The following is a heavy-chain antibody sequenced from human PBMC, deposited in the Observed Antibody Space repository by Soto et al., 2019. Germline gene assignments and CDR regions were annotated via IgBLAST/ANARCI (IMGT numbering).Heavy chain of an antibody. CDR2: IYYTGKT. Sequence: QVQLQESGPGLVKPSETLSLTCTVSGGAISNYYWSWIRQPPGKGLEWIGNIYYTGKTQYNTSLKSRVTISVDTSNNQFSLNLSSVTAADTALYYCARHSGSYYDFDYWGQGTLVAVSS. V-gene: IGHV4-59*08. CDR3: ARHSGSYYDFDY. CDR1: GGAISNYY. D-gene: IGHD1-26*01. J-gene: IGHJ4*02.